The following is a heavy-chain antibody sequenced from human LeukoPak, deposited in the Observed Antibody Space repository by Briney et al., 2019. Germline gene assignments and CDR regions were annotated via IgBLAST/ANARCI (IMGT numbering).Heavy chain of an antibody. CDR3: ARVVKDYYDFWSGYYVFDY. V-gene: IGHV4-59*01. Sequence: SETLSLTYTVAGGSISSYCWSWIRQPPGKGLEWIGYVYYSGITNYNPSLKSRVTISVDPSKNQFSLKLSSVTAADTAVYYCARVVKDYYDFWSGYYVFDYWGQGTLVTVSS. CDR2: VYYSGIT. D-gene: IGHD3-3*01. J-gene: IGHJ4*02. CDR1: GGSISSYC.